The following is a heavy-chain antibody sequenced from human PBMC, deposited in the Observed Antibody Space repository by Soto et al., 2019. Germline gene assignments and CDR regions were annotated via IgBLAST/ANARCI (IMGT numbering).Heavy chain of an antibody. J-gene: IGHJ3*02. D-gene: IGHD3-22*01. V-gene: IGHV5-51*01. CDR1: GYSFTTYW. CDR3: ARPRYYDGSGSPDAFDI. Sequence: GESLKISCQGSGYSFTTYWIAWVRQMSGKGLEWMGIMYPGDSETRYNPSFQGQVTMSADKSINSAYLQWSSLKASDTAMYYCARPRYYDGSGSPDAFDIWGQGTMVTVSS. CDR2: MYPGDSET.